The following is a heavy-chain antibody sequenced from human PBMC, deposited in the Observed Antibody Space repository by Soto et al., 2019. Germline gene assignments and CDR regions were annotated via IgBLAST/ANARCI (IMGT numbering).Heavy chain of an antibody. J-gene: IGHJ6*02. V-gene: IGHV4-4*07. D-gene: IGHD6-13*01. CDR1: GGSISTYY. CDR2: IYTSRNT. Sequence: QVQLRESGPGLVKPSETLSLTCSVSGGSISTYYWSWILQPAGKGLEWIGRIYTSRNTNYNPSLKSRVTMSVDTSKKQFSLKLSSVTAADTAVYYCARGSAAGVDYGMDVWGQGTTVTVSS. CDR3: ARGSAAGVDYGMDV.